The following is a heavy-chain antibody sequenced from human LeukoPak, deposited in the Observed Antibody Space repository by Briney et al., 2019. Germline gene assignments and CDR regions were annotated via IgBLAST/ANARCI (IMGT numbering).Heavy chain of an antibody. CDR2: IDSDGTTT. CDR3: ASPAAGTNSDF. Sequence: GGSLRLSCAASGFTLGNAWMHWVRQAPGEGLVWVSRIDSDGTTTIYADSVKGRFTISRDNAKNTVYLQMNSLRVEDTAVYYCASPAAGTNSDFWGQGTLVTVSS. CDR1: GFTLGNAW. D-gene: IGHD6-13*01. V-gene: IGHV3-74*01. J-gene: IGHJ4*02.